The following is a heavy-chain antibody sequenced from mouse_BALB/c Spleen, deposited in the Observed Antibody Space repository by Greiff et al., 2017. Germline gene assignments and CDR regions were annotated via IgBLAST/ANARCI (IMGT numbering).Heavy chain of an antibody. CDR3: ARKEYDYAMDY. Sequence: DVKVEESGAELVKPGASVKLSCTASGFNIQDTYMHWVKQRPEQGLEWIGRIDPANGNTKYDPKFQGKATITADTSSNTAYLQLSSLTSEDTAVYYCARKEYDYAMDYWGQGTSVTVSA. J-gene: IGHJ4*01. D-gene: IGHD2-14*01. CDR2: IDPANGNT. V-gene: IGHV14-3*02. CDR1: GFNIQDTY.